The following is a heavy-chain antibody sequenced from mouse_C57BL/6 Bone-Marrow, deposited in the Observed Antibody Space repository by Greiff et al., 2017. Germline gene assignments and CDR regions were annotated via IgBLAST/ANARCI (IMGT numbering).Heavy chain of an antibody. CDR3: ARFPSFITTVVMDY. Sequence: QVQLQQPGAELVKPGASVKLSCKASGYTFTSYWMQWVKQRPGQGLEWIGEIDPSDSYTNYNQKFKGKATLTVDTSSSTAYMQLSSLTSEDSAVYYCARFPSFITTVVMDYWGQGTSVTVSS. D-gene: IGHD1-1*01. CDR1: GYTFTSYW. CDR2: IDPSDSYT. V-gene: IGHV1-50*01. J-gene: IGHJ4*01.